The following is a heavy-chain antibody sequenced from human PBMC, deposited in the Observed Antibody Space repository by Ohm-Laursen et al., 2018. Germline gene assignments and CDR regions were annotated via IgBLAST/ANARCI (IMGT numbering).Heavy chain of an antibody. CDR1: GGTFSSYA. D-gene: IGHD3-22*01. CDR2: ISAYNGNT. J-gene: IGHJ4*02. V-gene: IGHV1-18*01. Sequence: ASVKVSCKASGGTFSSYAISWVRQAPGQGLEWMGWISAYNGNTNYAQKLQGRVTMTTDTSTSTAYMELRSLRSDDTAVYYCARGLARAPGITMIDNWGQGTLVTVAS. CDR3: ARGLARAPGITMIDN.